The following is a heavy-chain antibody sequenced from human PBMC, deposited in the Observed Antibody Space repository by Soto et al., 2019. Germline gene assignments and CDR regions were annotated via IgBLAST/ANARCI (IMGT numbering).Heavy chain of an antibody. D-gene: IGHD6-19*01. CDR2: ISAYNGNT. CDR3: AREKDGIAVAGIDY. V-gene: IGHV1-18*01. J-gene: IGHJ4*02. CDR1: GYPFTSYG. Sequence: ASVKVSCKASGYPFTSYGISWVRQAPGQGLEWMGWISAYNGNTNYAQKLQGRVTMTTDTSTSTAYMELRSLRSDDTAVYYCAREKDGIAVAGIDYWGQGTLVTVSS.